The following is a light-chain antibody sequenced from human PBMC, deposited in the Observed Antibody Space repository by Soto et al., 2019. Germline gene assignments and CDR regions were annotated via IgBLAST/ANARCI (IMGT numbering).Light chain of an antibody. CDR2: EGS. V-gene: IGLV2-23*01. CDR1: SSDVGSYNL. CDR3: CSYAGSSTVV. Sequence: QSALTQSASVSGSPGQSITISCTGTSSDVGSYNLVSWYQKHPGKAPKLMIYEGSKRPSGVSNRFSASKSGNTASLTISGLQAEDEADYYCCSYAGSSTVVFGGGTKLTVL. J-gene: IGLJ2*01.